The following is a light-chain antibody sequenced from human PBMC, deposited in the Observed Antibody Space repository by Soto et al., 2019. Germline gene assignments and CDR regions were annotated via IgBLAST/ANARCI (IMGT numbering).Light chain of an antibody. CDR3: LQDNSYPLT. J-gene: IGKJ4*01. Sequence: IQLTESPSLLSASIGDRVTITCRASQGIRNDLGWYQQKPGKAPNLLIYATSSLQGGVPSRFSGSGSGTDFTLTISSLQPEDFATYYCLQDNSYPLTFGGGTKVDI. CDR1: QGIRND. V-gene: IGKV1-6*01. CDR2: ATS.